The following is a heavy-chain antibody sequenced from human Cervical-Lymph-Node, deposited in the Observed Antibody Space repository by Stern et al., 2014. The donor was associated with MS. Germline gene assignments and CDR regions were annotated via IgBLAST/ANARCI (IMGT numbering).Heavy chain of an antibody. D-gene: IGHD2-2*02. J-gene: IGHJ4*02. Sequence: EVQLLESGAEVKKPGQSLKISCKGSGYSFTNSWIGWVRQMPGKGLELMGIISPVDSETRYRPAFQGQVTISVDKSINTAYVQWTSLEASETAMYYCARQGCATTSCHTIDSWGQGTLITVSS. CDR1: GYSFTNSW. CDR3: ARQGCATTSCHTIDS. CDR2: ISPVDSET. V-gene: IGHV5-51*01.